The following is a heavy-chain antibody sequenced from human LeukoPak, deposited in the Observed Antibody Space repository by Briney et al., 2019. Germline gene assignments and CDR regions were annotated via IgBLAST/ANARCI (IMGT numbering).Heavy chain of an antibody. D-gene: IGHD3-22*01. V-gene: IGHV3-30*03. Sequence: GGSLRLSCVASGFTFSSNGMHWVRQAPGKGLEWVAVISHDGSNKYYIDSVKGRFTISRDNSKNTLDLQMNSLRAEDTAVDYCARSLAGSGYGALDIWGQGTMVTVS. CDR3: ARSLAGSGYGALDI. J-gene: IGHJ3*02. CDR1: GFTFSSNG. CDR2: ISHDGSNK.